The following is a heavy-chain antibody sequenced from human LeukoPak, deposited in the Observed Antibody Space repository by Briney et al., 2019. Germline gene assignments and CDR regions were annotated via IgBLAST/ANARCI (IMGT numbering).Heavy chain of an antibody. V-gene: IGHV3-23*01. CDR2: ISENGGGA. CDR3: AKRTGVTELHFDH. Sequence: QSGGSLRLSCAASGYTFSNYVMGWVRQAQGKGLEWVSAISENGGGADYADSVRGRFTISRDNSQNTMYQQMNSLRAEDTAVYYCAKRTGVTELHFDHWGQGTLVTVSS. D-gene: IGHD1-7*01. J-gene: IGHJ4*02. CDR1: GYTFSNYV.